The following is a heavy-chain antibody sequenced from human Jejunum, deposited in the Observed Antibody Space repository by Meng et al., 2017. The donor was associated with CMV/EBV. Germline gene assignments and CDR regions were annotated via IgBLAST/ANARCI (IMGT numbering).Heavy chain of an antibody. CDR3: AREGPPLGYCSSTSCYHGYYGMDV. CDR1: GGSVSSGSYY. CDR2: IYYSGST. Sequence: SETLSLTCTVSGGSVSSGSYYWSWIRQPPGKGLEWIGYIYYSGSTNYNPSLKSRVTISVDTSKNQFSLKLSSVTAADTAVYYCAREGPPLGYCSSTSCYHGYYGMDVWGQGTTVTVSS. V-gene: IGHV4-61*01. J-gene: IGHJ6*02. D-gene: IGHD2-2*01.